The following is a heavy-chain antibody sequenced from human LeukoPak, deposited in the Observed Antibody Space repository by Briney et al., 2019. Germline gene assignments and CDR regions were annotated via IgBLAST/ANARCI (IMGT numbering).Heavy chain of an antibody. CDR3: ARGGCSGTSCSAYYYYYGMDV. V-gene: IGHV3-11*01. CDR1: GFTFSDYY. Sequence: GGSLRLSCAASGFTFSDYYMSWIRQAPGKGLEWVSYISSSGSTIYYADSVKGRFTISRDNAKNSLYLQMNSLRAEDTAVYYCARGGCSGTSCSAYYYYYGMDVWGQGTTVTVSS. D-gene: IGHD2-2*01. J-gene: IGHJ6*02. CDR2: ISSSGSTI.